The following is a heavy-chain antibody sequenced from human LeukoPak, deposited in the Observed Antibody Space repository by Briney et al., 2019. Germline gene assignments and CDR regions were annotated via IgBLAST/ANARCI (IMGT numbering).Heavy chain of an antibody. CDR1: GYTFTSYY. CDR2: INPSGGST. V-gene: IGHV1-46*01. CDR3: ARDLLRSPIFGVVIGGIDY. D-gene: IGHD3-3*01. J-gene: IGHJ4*02. Sequence: ASVKVSCKASGYTFTSYYMHWVRQAPGQGLEWMGIINPSGGSTSYAQKFQGRVTMTRDTSTSTVYMELSSLRSEDTAVYYCARDLLRSPIFGVVIGGIDYWGQGTLVTVPS.